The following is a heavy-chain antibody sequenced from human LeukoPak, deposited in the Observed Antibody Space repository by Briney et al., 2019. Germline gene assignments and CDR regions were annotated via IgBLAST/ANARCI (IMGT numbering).Heavy chain of an antibody. D-gene: IGHD1-1*01. V-gene: IGHV3-21*01. Sequence: GGSLRLSCTASGFTFSSYSLNWVRQAPGKGLEWVSSVSTGSNYIYYADSVKGRFTISRDNDKNSLYLQMNSLRVEDTAVYYCARGYYYFDYWGQGTLVTVSS. CDR1: GFTFSSYS. CDR3: ARGYYYFDY. CDR2: VSTGSNYI. J-gene: IGHJ4*02.